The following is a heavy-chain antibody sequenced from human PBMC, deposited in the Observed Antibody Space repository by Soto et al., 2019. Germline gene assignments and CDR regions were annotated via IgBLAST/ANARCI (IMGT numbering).Heavy chain of an antibody. V-gene: IGHV3-30*02. J-gene: IGHJ6*01. CDR3: AKDVLGGGRNFYYAMEV. CDR1: GFFFSDYG. D-gene: IGHD1-26*01. CDR2: ITNDGNND. Sequence: GGSLRLSCAASGFFFSDYGMHLVRQSPGTGLEWVALITNDGNNDYYRESVKGRFSISRGRSTNTVDLLMNSLRPEDTGVYYCAKDVLGGGRNFYYAMEVWGQGRAVTASS.